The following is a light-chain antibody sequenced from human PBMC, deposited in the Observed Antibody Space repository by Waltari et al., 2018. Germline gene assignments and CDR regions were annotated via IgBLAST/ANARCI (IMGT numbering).Light chain of an antibody. CDR2: EVS. CDR3: CSYTRSSTLL. CDR1: RSAVGPYNL. J-gene: IGLJ2*01. V-gene: IGLV2-23*02. Sequence: QSALTQPASVSGSPGQSVTLTCTGTRSAVGPYNLVSWYQLHPGKAPKLMTYEVSQRPSGVSSRFSGSKSGNTASLTISGLQAEDEADYYCCSYTRSSTLLFGGGTKLTVL.